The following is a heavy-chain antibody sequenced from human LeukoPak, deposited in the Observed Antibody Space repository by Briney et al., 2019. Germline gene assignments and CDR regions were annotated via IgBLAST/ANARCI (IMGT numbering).Heavy chain of an antibody. V-gene: IGHV4-34*01. CDR3: ARHGFIAARHDHPDY. D-gene: IGHD6-13*01. Sequence: SETLSLTCAVYGGSFSGYYWSWIRQPPGKGLEWIGEINHSGSTNYNPSLKSRVTISVDTSKNQFSLKLSSVTAADTAVYYCARHGFIAARHDHPDYWGQGTLVTVSS. CDR2: INHSGST. CDR1: GGSFSGYY. J-gene: IGHJ4*02.